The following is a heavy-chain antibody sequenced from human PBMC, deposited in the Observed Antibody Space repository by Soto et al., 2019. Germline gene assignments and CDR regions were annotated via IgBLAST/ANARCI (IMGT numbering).Heavy chain of an antibody. CDR3: ARDFHSQPIAARPLGY. CDR2: ISYDGSNK. V-gene: IGHV3-30-3*01. Sequence: AGGSLRLSCAASGFTFSSYAMHWVRQAPGKGLEWVAVISYDGSNKYYADSVKGRFTISRDNSKNTLYLQMNSLRAEDTAVYYCARDFHSQPIAARPLGYWGQGTLVTVSS. CDR1: GFTFSSYA. D-gene: IGHD6-6*01. J-gene: IGHJ4*02.